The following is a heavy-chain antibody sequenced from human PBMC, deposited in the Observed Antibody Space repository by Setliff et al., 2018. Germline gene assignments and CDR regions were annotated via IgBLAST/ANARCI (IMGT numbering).Heavy chain of an antibody. Sequence: PGGSLRLSCAASGFTFSSYWMSWVRQAPGKGLEWVANIKQDGSEKYYVDSVKGRITISRDNSKNTLYLQMDSLRADGTAVYYCARNWVTAQHYYYGMDVWGQGTTVTVSS. V-gene: IGHV3-7*01. CDR1: GFTFSSYW. J-gene: IGHJ6*02. D-gene: IGHD2-21*02. CDR3: ARNWVTAQHYYYGMDV. CDR2: IKQDGSEK.